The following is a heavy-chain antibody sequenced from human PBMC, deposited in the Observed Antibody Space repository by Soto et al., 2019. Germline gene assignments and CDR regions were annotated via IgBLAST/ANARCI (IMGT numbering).Heavy chain of an antibody. CDR2: ISCCGGST. Sequence: EVQLVESGGGLVQPGGSLRLSCEASGFNFKKFAMGWVRQAPGEGLEWVSGISCCGGSTSYADSVKGRFTLARDDSKNTLSLHLNSLRFEDTARYFCAKADGEQWLIPHLDNWGQGTLVTVS. J-gene: IGHJ4*02. D-gene: IGHD6-19*01. CDR1: GFNFKKFA. CDR3: AKADGEQWLIPHLDN. V-gene: IGHV3-23*04.